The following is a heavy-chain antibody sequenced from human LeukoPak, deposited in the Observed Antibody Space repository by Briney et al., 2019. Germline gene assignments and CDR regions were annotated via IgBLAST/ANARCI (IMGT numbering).Heavy chain of an antibody. J-gene: IGHJ2*01. Sequence: PGGSLRLSCAASGFNFSSYLMSWVRQAPGKGLEWVANIKQDGSEKYYVDSVKGRFTISRDNAKNSLYLQMNSLRAEDTAVYYCARRYFDLWGRGTLVTVSS. V-gene: IGHV3-7*03. CDR3: ARRYFDL. CDR2: IKQDGSEK. CDR1: GFNFSSYL.